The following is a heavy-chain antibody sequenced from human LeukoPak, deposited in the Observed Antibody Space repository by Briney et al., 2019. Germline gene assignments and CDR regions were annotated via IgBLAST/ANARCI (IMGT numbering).Heavy chain of an antibody. CDR1: GGSFSDYF. CDR2: INHSGRT. J-gene: IGHJ5*02. Sequence: SETLSLTCAVYGGSFSDYFWGWVRQPPGKGLEWIGEINHSGRTYYNPSLKSRVTISVDTYNNQFFLQQMYGPDADPAGYYCAGASEFIVGVPAAIRWFDPWGQGNPVTVSS. CDR3: AGASEFIVGVPAAIRWFDP. V-gene: IGHV4-34*01. D-gene: IGHD2-2*01.